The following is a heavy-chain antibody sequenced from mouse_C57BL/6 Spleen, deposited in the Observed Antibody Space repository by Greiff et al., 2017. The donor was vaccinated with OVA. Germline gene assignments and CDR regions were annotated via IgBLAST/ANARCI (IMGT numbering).Heavy chain of an antibody. J-gene: IGHJ4*01. CDR1: GFTFSDYY. D-gene: IGHD1-1*01. CDR3: AREFYYYGSSYVDY. CDR2: INYDGSST. Sequence: EVHLVESEGGLVQPGSSMKLSCTASGFTFSDYYMAWVRQVPEKGLEWVANINYDGSSTYYLDSLKSRFIISRDNAKNILYLQMSSLKSEDTATYYCAREFYYYGSSYVDYWGQGTSVTVSS. V-gene: IGHV5-16*01.